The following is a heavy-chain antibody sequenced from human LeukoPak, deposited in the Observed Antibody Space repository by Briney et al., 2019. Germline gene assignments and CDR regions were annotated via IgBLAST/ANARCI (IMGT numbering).Heavy chain of an antibody. Sequence: SVKVSCKASGGTFSSYAISWVRQAPGQGLEWMGGIIPIFGTANYAQKFQGRVTITADESTSTAYMELSSLRSEDTAVYYCARDLGGVQQWLVGYFDYWGQGTLVTVSS. D-gene: IGHD6-19*01. V-gene: IGHV1-69*01. CDR3: ARDLGGVQQWLVGYFDY. CDR1: GGTFSSYA. J-gene: IGHJ4*02. CDR2: IIPIFGTA.